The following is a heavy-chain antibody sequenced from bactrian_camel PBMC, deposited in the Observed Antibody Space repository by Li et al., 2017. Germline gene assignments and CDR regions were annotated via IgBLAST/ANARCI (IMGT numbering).Heavy chain of an antibody. Sequence: VQLVESGGGLVQPGGSLRVSCAGSGFTFSSYWIYWVRQAPGKGLEWVAVVDSGGGTTHYADPVKGRSTISRNNAKNTLFLQMNDLKPDDTAMYYCAAGPWRDDFVRTGKGAHAWGQGTQVTVS. CDR3: AAGPWRDDFVRTGKGAHA. J-gene: IGHJ6*01. V-gene: IGHV3S1*01. CDR2: VDSGGGTT. D-gene: IGHD3*01. CDR1: GFTFSSYW.